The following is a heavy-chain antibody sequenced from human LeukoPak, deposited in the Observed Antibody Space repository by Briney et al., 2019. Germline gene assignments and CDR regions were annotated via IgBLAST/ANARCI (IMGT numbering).Heavy chain of an antibody. J-gene: IGHJ6*02. V-gene: IGHV3-53*04. CDR1: GFTVSSNY. CDR3: ARGGHPRFMIVVGNYGMDV. D-gene: IGHD3-22*01. Sequence: GGSLRLSCAASGFTVSSNYMSWVRQAPGKGLEWVSVIYSGGSTYYADSVKGRFTISRHNSKNTLYLQMNSLRAEDTAVYYCARGGHPRFMIVVGNYGMDVWGQGTTVTVSS. CDR2: IYSGGST.